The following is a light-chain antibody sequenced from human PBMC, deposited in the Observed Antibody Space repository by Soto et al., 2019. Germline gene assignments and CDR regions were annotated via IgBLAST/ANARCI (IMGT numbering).Light chain of an antibody. CDR2: YDS. CDR1: KNGNKS. CDR3: QVWDNSSDLRV. Sequence: SYILTQPPSVSVAPGKTATITCGGNKNGNKSVHWYQQKPGQAPVLVIYYDSDRPSGISERFSGSNSGNTATLTISRVEAGDEADYYCQVWDNSSDLRVFGGGTKVTVL. J-gene: IGLJ3*02. V-gene: IGLV3-21*04.